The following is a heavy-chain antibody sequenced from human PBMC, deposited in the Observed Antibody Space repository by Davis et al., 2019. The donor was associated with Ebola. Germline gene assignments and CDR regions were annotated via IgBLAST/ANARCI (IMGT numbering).Heavy chain of an antibody. Sequence: PGGSLRLSCAASGFTFSSYWMSWVRQAPGKGLEWVAVISYDGSNKYYADSVKGRFTISRDNSKNTLYLQMNSLRAEDTAVYYCAKNGGSATMFDYWGQGTLVTVSS. V-gene: IGHV3-30*18. D-gene: IGHD5-12*01. CDR2: ISYDGSNK. CDR1: GFTFSSYW. J-gene: IGHJ4*02. CDR3: AKNGGSATMFDY.